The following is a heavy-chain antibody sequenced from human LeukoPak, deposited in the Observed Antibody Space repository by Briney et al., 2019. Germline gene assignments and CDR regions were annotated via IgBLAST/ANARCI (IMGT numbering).Heavy chain of an antibody. CDR1: GYSISSGYY. V-gene: IGHV4-38-2*02. Sequence: SSETLSLTCTVSGYSISSGYYWGWIRQPPGKGLEWIGSIYHSGSTYYNPSLKSRVIISVDTSKNQFSLKLRSVTAADTGVYYCARRKDYNVLTGYYHAFDIWGQGTMVTVSS. CDR3: ARRKDYNVLTGYYHAFDI. D-gene: IGHD3-9*01. J-gene: IGHJ3*02. CDR2: IYHSGST.